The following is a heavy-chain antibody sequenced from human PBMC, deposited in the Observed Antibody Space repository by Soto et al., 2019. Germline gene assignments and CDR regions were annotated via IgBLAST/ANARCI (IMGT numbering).Heavy chain of an antibody. J-gene: IGHJ4*02. D-gene: IGHD5-12*01. V-gene: IGHV3-23*01. Sequence: EVQLLESGGGLVQPGGSLRLSCAASGFTFSSYAMSWVRQAPGKGLEWVSAISGSGGSTYYADSVKGRFTISRDNCKYTLYLQMNSLRAEDTAVYYCAKARDGYKYGGGDYFDYWGQGTLVTVSS. CDR3: AKARDGYKYGGGDYFDY. CDR1: GFTFSSYA. CDR2: ISGSGGST.